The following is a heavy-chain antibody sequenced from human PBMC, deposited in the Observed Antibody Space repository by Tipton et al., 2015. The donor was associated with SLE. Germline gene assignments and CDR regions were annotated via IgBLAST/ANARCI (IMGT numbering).Heavy chain of an antibody. V-gene: IGHV4-39*01. D-gene: IGHD6-13*01. CDR2: IYYSGST. J-gene: IGHJ3*02. CDR3: ASLAGYSSSWSYAFDI. CDR1: GGSISSSSYY. Sequence: TLSLTCTVSGGSISSSSYYWGWIRQPPGKGLEWVGSIYYSGSTYYNPSLKSRVTISVDTSKNQFSLKLSSVTAADTAVYYCASLAGYSSSWSYAFDIWGQGTMVTVSS.